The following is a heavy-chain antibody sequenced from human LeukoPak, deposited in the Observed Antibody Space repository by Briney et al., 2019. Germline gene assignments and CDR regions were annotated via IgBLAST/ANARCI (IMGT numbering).Heavy chain of an antibody. V-gene: IGHV4-34*01. CDR1: GFTFSKAW. CDR3: ARAFGAYCTNGVCYHFDY. D-gene: IGHD2-8*01. CDR2: INHSGST. Sequence: PGGSLRLSCAASGFTFSKAWVTWVRQAPGKGLEWIGEINHSGSTNYNPSLKSRVTISVDTSKNQFSLKLSSVTAADTAVYYCARAFGAYCTNGVCYHFDYWGQGTLVTVSS. J-gene: IGHJ4*02.